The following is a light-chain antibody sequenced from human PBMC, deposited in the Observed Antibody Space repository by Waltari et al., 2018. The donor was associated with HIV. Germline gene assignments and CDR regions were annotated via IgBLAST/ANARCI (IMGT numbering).Light chain of an antibody. CDR3: QQYSNWPRT. V-gene: IGKV3-15*01. J-gene: IGKJ1*01. CDR1: QSVSST. Sequence: EVVLTQSPATLSVSPGDRATLSCRASQSVSSTLAWYQQKPGQPPRLLIYAVSTRATGIAARFSGSGSGTEFSLTISSLQSEDYAVYYCQQYSNWPRTFGQGTKVEIK. CDR2: AVS.